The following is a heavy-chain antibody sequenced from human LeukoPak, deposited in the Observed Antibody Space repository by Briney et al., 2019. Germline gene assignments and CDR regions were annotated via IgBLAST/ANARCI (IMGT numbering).Heavy chain of an antibody. CDR3: AKEGRDGFNYDY. J-gene: IGHJ4*02. CDR2: ISGNGVGT. CDR1: GFTFSSYA. Sequence: GGSLRLSCSASGFTFSSYAMHWVRQAPGKGLEYVSAISGNGVGTYYADSVRGRFIISRDNSKNTLYLQMNSLRAEDTAVYYCAKEGRDGFNYDYWGQGTLVTVSS. D-gene: IGHD5-24*01. V-gene: IGHV3-64*04.